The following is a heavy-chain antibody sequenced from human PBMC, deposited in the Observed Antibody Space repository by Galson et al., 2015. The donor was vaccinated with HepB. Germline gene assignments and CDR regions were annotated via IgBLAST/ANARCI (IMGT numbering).Heavy chain of an antibody. CDR3: ARGGGSYGRYYYYYYYMDV. Sequence: ETLSLTCTVSGGSISSYYWSWIRQPPGKGLEWIGYIYYSGSTNYNPSLKSRVTISVDTSKNQFSLKLSSVTAADTAVYYCARGGGSYGRYYYYYYYMDVWGKGTTVTVSS. CDR2: IYYSGST. CDR1: GGSISSYY. J-gene: IGHJ6*03. V-gene: IGHV4-59*01. D-gene: IGHD5-18*01.